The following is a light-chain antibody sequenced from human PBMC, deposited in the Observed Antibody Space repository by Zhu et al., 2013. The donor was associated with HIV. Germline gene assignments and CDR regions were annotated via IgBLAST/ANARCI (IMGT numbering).Light chain of an antibody. Sequence: EIVLTQSPVTLSLSLGERATLSCRASQSVSNSLAWYQQKPGQGPRLLIYDASNRATGIPVRFSGSGSGTDFTLTISRLEPEDFALYYCQQYGDSPPFTFGPGTKVDIK. CDR2: DAS. CDR1: QSVSNS. J-gene: IGKJ3*01. V-gene: IGKV3-20*01. CDR3: QQYGDSPPFT.